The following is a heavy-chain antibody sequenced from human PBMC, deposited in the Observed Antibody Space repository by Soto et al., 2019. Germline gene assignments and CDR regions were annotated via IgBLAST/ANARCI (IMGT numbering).Heavy chain of an antibody. J-gene: IGHJ4*02. V-gene: IGHV3-23*01. D-gene: IGHD6-19*01. Sequence: PGGSLRLSCAASGFTFSSYAISWVRQAPGKGLEWVSAISDSASTTFYADSVKGRFTISRDNSKTTLYLQMNSLRAEDTAIYYCAKVIAVAAIPRGYFDYWGQGTLVTVSS. CDR1: GFTFSSYA. CDR3: AKVIAVAAIPRGYFDY. CDR2: ISDSASTT.